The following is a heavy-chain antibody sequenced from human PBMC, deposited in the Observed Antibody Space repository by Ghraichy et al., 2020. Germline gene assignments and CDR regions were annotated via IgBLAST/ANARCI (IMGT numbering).Heavy chain of an antibody. CDR3: ARDELYSYGYGTTYYYYGMDV. Sequence: SETLSLTCTVSGGSISSYYWSWIRQPPGKGLEWIGYIYYSGSTNYNPSLKSRVTISVDTSKNQFSLKLSSVTAADTAVYYCARDELYSYGYGTTYYYYGMDVWGQGTTVTVSS. CDR1: GGSISSYY. D-gene: IGHD5-18*01. CDR2: IYYSGST. V-gene: IGHV4-59*01. J-gene: IGHJ6*02.